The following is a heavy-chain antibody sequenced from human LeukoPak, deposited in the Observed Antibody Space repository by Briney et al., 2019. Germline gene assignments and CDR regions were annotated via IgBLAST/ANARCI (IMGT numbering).Heavy chain of an antibody. CDR3: ARDGLITMIAVTGGYFDY. Sequence: ASVKVSCKASGYTFTSYYMHWVRQAPGQGLEWMGIINPSGGSTSYAQKFQGRVTMTRDMSTSTVYMELSSLRSEDTAVYYCARDGLITMIAVTGGYFDYWGQGTLVTVSS. CDR1: GYTFTSYY. V-gene: IGHV1-46*01. CDR2: INPSGGST. J-gene: IGHJ4*02. D-gene: IGHD3-22*01.